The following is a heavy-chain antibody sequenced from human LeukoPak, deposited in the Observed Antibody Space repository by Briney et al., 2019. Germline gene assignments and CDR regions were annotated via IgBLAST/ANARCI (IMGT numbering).Heavy chain of an antibody. CDR3: ARLHRRQMTSFDY. J-gene: IGHJ4*02. CDR2: SYSAESK. Sequence: GGSVRLFCAASGFTVSNTYMRWVRQAPGEGLEWLSASYSAESKYYVGSVKGRFTISRDNSKNTLYLQMSRLRAEDTAVYYCARLHRRQMTSFDYWGQGTLITVSS. CDR1: GFTVSNTY. D-gene: IGHD1-1*01. V-gene: IGHV3-53*01.